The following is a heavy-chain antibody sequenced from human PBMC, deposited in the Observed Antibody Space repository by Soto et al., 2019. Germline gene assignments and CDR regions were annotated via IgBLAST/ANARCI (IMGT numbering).Heavy chain of an antibody. CDR1: GFSLSSTRMA. CDR3: AHIVVAGLGYYFDY. J-gene: IGHJ4*02. Sequence: QITLKESGPTLVKPTQTLTLTCTFSGFSLSSTRMAVGWIRQPPGKALEWLALIYWDDDKRYSPFLKSRLTITKDTYKNQVVPTMSNMEPVDTARYYCAHIVVAGLGYYFDYWGQGTLVTVSS. V-gene: IGHV2-5*02. D-gene: IGHD6-19*01. CDR2: IYWDDDK.